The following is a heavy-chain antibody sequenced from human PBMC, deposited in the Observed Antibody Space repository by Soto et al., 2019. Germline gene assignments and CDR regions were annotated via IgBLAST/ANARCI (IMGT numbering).Heavy chain of an antibody. Sequence: QVRLQESGLGLVKPSQTLSLTCTVSGGSVSSGGFYWNWIRQHPGKGLEWIGYMYNDGRTEYNPSLKSRVSISVDTPKNQFSLKVMSVTVADTAVYYCTREAGYWGQGILVTVSS. CDR2: MYNDGRT. D-gene: IGHD6-25*01. CDR3: TREAGY. CDR1: GGSVSSGGFY. J-gene: IGHJ4*02. V-gene: IGHV4-31*03.